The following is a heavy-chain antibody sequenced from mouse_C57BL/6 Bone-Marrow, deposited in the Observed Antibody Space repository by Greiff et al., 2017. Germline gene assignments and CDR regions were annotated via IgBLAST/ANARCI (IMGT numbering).Heavy chain of an antibody. CDR2: INPGSGGT. CDR1: GYAFTNYL. J-gene: IGHJ1*03. V-gene: IGHV1-54*01. Sequence: VQLQQSGAELVRPGTSVKVSCKASGYAFTNYLIEWVKQRPGQGLEWIGVINPGSGGTNYNEKFKGKATLTADKSSSTAYMQLSSLTSEDSAVYFCARSGDYYGSSFYWYCDVWGTGTTVTVSS. D-gene: IGHD1-1*01. CDR3: ARSGDYYGSSFYWYCDV.